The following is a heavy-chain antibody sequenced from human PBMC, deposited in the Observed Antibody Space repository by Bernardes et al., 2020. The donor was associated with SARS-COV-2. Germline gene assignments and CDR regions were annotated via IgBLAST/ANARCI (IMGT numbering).Heavy chain of an antibody. CDR3: AKDISEGLWPRGSRISMVRGVIDLNYDYGMDV. CDR1: GFTFDHYA. J-gene: IGHJ6*02. V-gene: IGHV3-9*01. Sequence: SLSLSCAASGFTFDHYAIHWVRQAPGKGLEWVSGINWDSSSIGYADYVKGRFTISRDNAKNFLYLQMNSLRAEDTALYYCAKDISEGLWPRGSRISMVRGVIDLNYDYGMDVWGQGTTVTVSS. CDR2: INWDSSSI. D-gene: IGHD3-10*01.